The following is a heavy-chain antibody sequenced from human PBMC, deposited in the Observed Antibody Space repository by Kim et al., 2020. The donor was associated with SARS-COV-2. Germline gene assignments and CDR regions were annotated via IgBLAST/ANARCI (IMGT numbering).Heavy chain of an antibody. Sequence: SETLSLTCTVSGGSISSYYWSRIRQPPGKGLEWIGYIYYSGSTNYNPSLKSRVTISLDTSKNQFSLKLSSVTAADTAVYYCARERYSSSFFDYWGQGTLVTVSS. D-gene: IGHD6-6*01. CDR1: GGSISSYY. CDR3: ARERYSSSFFDY. V-gene: IGHV4-59*13. J-gene: IGHJ4*02. CDR2: IYYSGST.